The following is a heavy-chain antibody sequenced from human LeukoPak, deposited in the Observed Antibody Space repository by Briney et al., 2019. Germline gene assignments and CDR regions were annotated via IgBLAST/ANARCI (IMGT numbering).Heavy chain of an antibody. Sequence: ASVKVSCKASGYTFTSYGISWVRQAPRQGLEWMGWISAYNGNTNYAQKLQGRVTMTTDTSTSTAYMELRSLRSDDTAVYYCARGGHYGSGSYYNLALPFDYWGQGTLVTVSS. CDR2: ISAYNGNT. D-gene: IGHD3-10*01. CDR3: ARGGHYGSGSYYNLALPFDY. CDR1: GYTFTSYG. V-gene: IGHV1-18*01. J-gene: IGHJ4*02.